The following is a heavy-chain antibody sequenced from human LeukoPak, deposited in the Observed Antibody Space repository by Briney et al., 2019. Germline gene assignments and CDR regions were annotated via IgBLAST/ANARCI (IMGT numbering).Heavy chain of an antibody. V-gene: IGHV3-74*01. D-gene: IGHD3-3*01. J-gene: IGHJ4*02. CDR2: INSDGSST. CDR3: ARERLTIFGLDY. CDR1: GFTFSSYW. Sequence: PGGSLRLSCAASGFTFSSYWMHWVRQAPGKGLVWVSRINSDGSSTSYADSVKGRFTISRDNAKNTLYLQVNSLRAEDTAVYYCARERLTIFGLDYWGQGTLVTVSS.